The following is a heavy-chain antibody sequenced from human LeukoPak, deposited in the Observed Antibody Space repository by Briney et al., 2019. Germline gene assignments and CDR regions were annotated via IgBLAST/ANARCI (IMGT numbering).Heavy chain of an antibody. J-gene: IGHJ5*02. V-gene: IGHV4-38-2*02. Sequence: PSETLSLTCTVSGYSIRSGYYWGWIRQPPGKGLEWIGSIYHSGSTYYNPSLKSRVTISVDTSKNQFSLKLSSVTAADTAVYYCARGILTGYLNWFDPWGQGTLVTVSS. CDR2: IYHSGST. CDR1: GYSIRSGYY. CDR3: ARGILTGYLNWFDP. D-gene: IGHD3-9*01.